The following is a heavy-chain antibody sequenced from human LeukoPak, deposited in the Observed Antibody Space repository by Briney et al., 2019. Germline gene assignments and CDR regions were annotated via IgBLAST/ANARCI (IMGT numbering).Heavy chain of an antibody. J-gene: IGHJ3*02. D-gene: IGHD2-2*01. V-gene: IGHV6-1*01. CDR3: ARDEYCSSTSCYAFDI. CDR2: TYYRSKWYN. CDR1: GDSVSSNSAA. Sequence: SQTLSLTCAISGDSVSSNSAAWHWIRQSPSRGLEWLGRTYYRSKWYNDYAVSVKSRITINPDTSKNQFSLQLNSVTPEDTAVYYCARDEYCSSTSCYAFDIWGQGTMVTVSS.